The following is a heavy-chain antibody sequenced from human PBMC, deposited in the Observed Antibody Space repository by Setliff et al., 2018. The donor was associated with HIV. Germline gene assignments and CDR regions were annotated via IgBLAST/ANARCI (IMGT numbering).Heavy chain of an antibody. CDR2: ISFDGSNK. D-gene: IGHD1-20*01. V-gene: IGHV3-30*04. CDR1: EFTLSAYA. Sequence: PGGSLRLSCAVSEFTLSAYAMHWVRQAPGEGLEWVAVISFDGSNKYYAHSVKGRFTISRDISKNSVYLQMNSLRADDTAFYYCAKDVRRISESTGFDYWGQGTLVTVS. CDR3: AKDVRRISESTGFDY. J-gene: IGHJ4*02.